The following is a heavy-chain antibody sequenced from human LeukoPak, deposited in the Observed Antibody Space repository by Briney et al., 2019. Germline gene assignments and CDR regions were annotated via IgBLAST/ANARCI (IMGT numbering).Heavy chain of an antibody. J-gene: IGHJ4*02. V-gene: IGHV3-66*01. D-gene: IGHD3-22*01. CDR2: VYGGGNT. CDR3: ARDKPPPYYYDSSGIFDY. CDR1: GFTVSSNY. Sequence: GGSLRLSCVASGFTVSSNYMSWVRQAPGKGLEWVSVVYGGGNTYYADSVKGRFTVSRDNSRNTLYLQMNSLRAEDTAVYYCARDKPPPYYYDSSGIFDYWGQGTLVTVSS.